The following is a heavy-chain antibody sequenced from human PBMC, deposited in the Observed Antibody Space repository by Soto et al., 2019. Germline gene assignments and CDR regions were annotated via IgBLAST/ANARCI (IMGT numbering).Heavy chain of an antibody. CDR3: ARDNFGLPQNGENWFDP. D-gene: IGHD2-8*01. CDR2: INPILGSA. CDR1: GYTFTSYY. Sequence: GASVKVSCKASGYTFTSYYMHWVRQAPGQGLEWMGRINPILGSASYAQKFQGRVTITTDTSTSTAYMELSSLRSEDTAVYYCARDNFGLPQNGENWFDPWGQGTLVTVSS. V-gene: IGHV1-46*01. J-gene: IGHJ5*02.